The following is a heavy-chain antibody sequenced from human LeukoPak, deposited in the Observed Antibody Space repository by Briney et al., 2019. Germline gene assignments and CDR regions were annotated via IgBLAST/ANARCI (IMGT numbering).Heavy chain of an antibody. Sequence: GGSLRLSCAASGFTFSDYYMSWIRQAPGKGLEWVSYICNRATTIYYANSLKGRFTISRDNANNSLYLQTNSLRVEDTAVYYCARDLGDFWSAYHDSFDIWGRGTMVTVSS. J-gene: IGHJ3*02. V-gene: IGHV3-11*04. CDR3: ARDLGDFWSAYHDSFDI. D-gene: IGHD3-3*01. CDR1: GFTFSDYY. CDR2: ICNRATTI.